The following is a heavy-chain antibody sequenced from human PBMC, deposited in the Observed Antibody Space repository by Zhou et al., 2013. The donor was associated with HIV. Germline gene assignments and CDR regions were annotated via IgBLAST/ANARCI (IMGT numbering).Heavy chain of an antibody. Sequence: QVQLVQSGSELKEPGASVNVSCRASGYTFSDYGISWVRQAPGRGLEWMGGIIPMFGTANYAQKFQGRVTITADTSTSTVSVELSSLRHEDTAVYYCAIDERGGRYSFDYWGQGSLITVSS. D-gene: IGHD1-1*01. CDR2: IIPMFGTA. V-gene: IGHV1-69*06. CDR1: GYTFSDYG. J-gene: IGHJ4*02. CDR3: AIDERGGRYSFDY.